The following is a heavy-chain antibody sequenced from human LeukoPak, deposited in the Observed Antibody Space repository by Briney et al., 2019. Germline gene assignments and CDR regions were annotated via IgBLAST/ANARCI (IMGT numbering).Heavy chain of an antibody. CDR2: ISAYNGNT. D-gene: IGHD2-2*01. CDR1: GYTFTSYG. CDR3: ARSESDIVVVPAAMNY. V-gene: IGHV1-18*01. Sequence: ASVKVSCKASGYTFTSYGISWVRQAPGQGLEWMGWISAYNGNTNYAQKLQGRVTMTTDTSTSTAYMELRSLRPDDTAVYYCARSESDIVVVPAAMNYWGQGTLVTVSS. J-gene: IGHJ4*02.